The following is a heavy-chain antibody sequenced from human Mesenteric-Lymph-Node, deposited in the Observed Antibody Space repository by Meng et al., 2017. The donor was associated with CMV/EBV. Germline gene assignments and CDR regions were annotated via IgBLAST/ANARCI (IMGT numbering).Heavy chain of an antibody. CDR1: GGSISSDKYY. J-gene: IGHJ5*02. D-gene: IGHD2-2*02. CDR3: ARVSCSSISCYTWFDP. Sequence: SETLSLTCTVSGGSISSDKYYWSWIRQPPGKGLEWIGNIYYTGTTYYNPSLKSRVTISVDTSKNQFSLKLNSVTAADTAVYYCARVSCSSISCYTWFDPWGQGTLVTVSS. V-gene: IGHV4-30-4*08. CDR2: IYYTGTT.